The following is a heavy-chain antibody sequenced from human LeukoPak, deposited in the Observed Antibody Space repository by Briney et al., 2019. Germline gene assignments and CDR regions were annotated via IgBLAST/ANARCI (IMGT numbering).Heavy chain of an antibody. J-gene: IGHJ6*03. V-gene: IGHV5-51*03. D-gene: IGHD4/OR15-4a*01. CDR2: FDPRVSDT. Sequence: GEALKISCKHSGYSSTTYWIAGPRQIPGKGREWMGIFDPRVSDTNYGPSFQGQVSISADRSISTAFLQWTSLKASDTATYYCATSPNYQYMDVWGKGTTVTVSS. CDR3: ATSPNYQYMDV. CDR1: GYSSTTYW.